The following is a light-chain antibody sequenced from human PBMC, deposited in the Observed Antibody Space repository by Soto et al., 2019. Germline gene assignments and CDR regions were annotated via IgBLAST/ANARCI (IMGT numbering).Light chain of an antibody. CDR2: KAS. CDR3: QQYNDNWT. V-gene: IGKV1-5*03. Sequence: DIQMTQSPSTLSASVGDRVTITCRASQSIGSWLAWYQQKPGKAPKLLIYKASTLQSGVPSRFSGSGSGTELTLAISCLQPDDSATYYCQQYNDNWTFGQGTKVEIK. J-gene: IGKJ1*01. CDR1: QSIGSW.